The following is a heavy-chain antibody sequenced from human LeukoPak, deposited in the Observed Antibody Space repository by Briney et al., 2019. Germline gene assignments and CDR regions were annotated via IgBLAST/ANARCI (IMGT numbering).Heavy chain of an antibody. Sequence: GGSLRLSCAASGFTFSSYGMHWVRQAPGKGLEWEAFIRYDGSNKYYADSVKGRFTISRDNSKNTLYLQMNSLRAEDTAVYYCAKDYILTGYYITAVFDYWGQGTLVTVSS. CDR3: AKDYILTGYYITAVFDY. CDR1: GFTFSSYG. D-gene: IGHD3-9*01. J-gene: IGHJ4*02. CDR2: IRYDGSNK. V-gene: IGHV3-30*02.